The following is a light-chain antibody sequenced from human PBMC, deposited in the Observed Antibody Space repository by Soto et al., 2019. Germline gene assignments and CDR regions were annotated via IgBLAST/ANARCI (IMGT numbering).Light chain of an antibody. J-gene: IGKJ1*01. V-gene: IGKV3-20*01. CDR1: QSVRSRY. CDR3: QQYDTSPGT. CDR2: GAS. Sequence: EIVLTRSPGTLSLSPGERATLSCRASQSVRSRYLAWYQQIPGRAPRLLIYGASNRATGIPDRFSGSGSGTDFTLTVSRLEPADFAVYFCQQYDTSPGTFGQGTKVEIK.